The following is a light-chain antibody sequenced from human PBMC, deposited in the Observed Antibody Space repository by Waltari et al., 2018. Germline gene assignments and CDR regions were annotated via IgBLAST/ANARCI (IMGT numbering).Light chain of an antibody. CDR1: QSVGRS. V-gene: IGKV3-20*01. CDR2: DAS. CDR3: QKYVNLPAT. J-gene: IGKJ1*01. Sequence: EIVLMQSPGTLSLSPGERATLSCRASQSVGRSLAWYQQIPGQAPRLLIYDASSRATGIPDRCSGSGSGTDFSLTISRLEPEDFAVYYCQKYVNLPATFGQGTKVEIE.